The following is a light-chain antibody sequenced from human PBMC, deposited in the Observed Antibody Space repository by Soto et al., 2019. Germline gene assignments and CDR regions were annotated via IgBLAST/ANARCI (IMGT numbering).Light chain of an antibody. CDR3: HQYNSYPYT. CDR2: KAS. V-gene: IGKV1-5*03. Sequence: DIQMTQSPSTLSGSVGDRVTITCRASQTISSWLAWYQQKPGKAPKLLIYKASSLESGVPSRFSGSGSGTEFTRTISNLQPDDFATYYCHQYNSYPYTFGQGTKLEIK. J-gene: IGKJ2*01. CDR1: QTISSW.